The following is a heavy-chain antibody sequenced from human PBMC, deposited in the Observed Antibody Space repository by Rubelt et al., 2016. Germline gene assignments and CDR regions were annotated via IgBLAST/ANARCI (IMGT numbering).Heavy chain of an antibody. CDR1: GFTFTSSA. CDR2: INPNSGGT. Sequence: QLVQSGPEVKKPGTSVKASCKASGFTFTSSAMQWVRQARGQRLEWMGRINPNSGGTNYAQKFQGRVTMTRDTSISTAYMELSRLRSDDTAVYYCARRGEDGDDIYYFDYWGQGTLVTVSS. J-gene: IGHJ4*02. V-gene: IGHV1-2*06. CDR3: ARRGEDGDDIYYFDY. D-gene: IGHD3-9*01.